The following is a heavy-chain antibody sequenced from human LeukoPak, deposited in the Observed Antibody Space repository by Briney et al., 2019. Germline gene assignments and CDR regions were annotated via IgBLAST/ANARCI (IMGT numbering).Heavy chain of an antibody. CDR1: GFTFDDYA. Sequence: GGSLRLSCAASGFTFDDYAMHWVRQAPGKGLEWVSGISWNSGSIGHADSVKGRFTISRDNAKNSLYLQMNTLRADDTAVYYCAWIGTSSFDYWGQGTLVTVSS. CDR3: AWIGTSSFDY. D-gene: IGHD2-2*01. J-gene: IGHJ4*02. V-gene: IGHV3-9*01. CDR2: ISWNSGSI.